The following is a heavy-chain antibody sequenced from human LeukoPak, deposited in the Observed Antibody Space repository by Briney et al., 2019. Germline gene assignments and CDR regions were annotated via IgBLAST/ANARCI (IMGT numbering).Heavy chain of an antibody. Sequence: PSQTLSLTCTVSGGSISSGGYYWSWIRQPPGKGLEWIGYIYHSGSTYYNLSLKSRVTISVDRSKNQFSLKLSSVTAADTAVYYCARDFGTRSGRYFDYWGQGTLVTVSS. CDR2: IYHSGST. J-gene: IGHJ4*02. V-gene: IGHV4-30-2*01. CDR3: ARDFGTRSGRYFDY. D-gene: IGHD3-3*01. CDR1: GGSISSGGYY.